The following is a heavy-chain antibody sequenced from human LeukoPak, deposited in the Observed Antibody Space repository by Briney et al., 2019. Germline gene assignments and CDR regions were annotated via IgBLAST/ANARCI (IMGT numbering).Heavy chain of an antibody. D-gene: IGHD3-10*01. CDR1: GGTFSSYA. CDR3: ARDSGFGELFPFAFDI. CDR2: IIPILGIA. J-gene: IGHJ3*02. V-gene: IGHV1-69*04. Sequence: ASVKVPCKASGGTFSSYAISWVRQAPGQGLEWMGRIIPILGIANYAQKFQGRVTITADKSTSTAYMELSSLRSEDTAVYYCARDSGFGELFPFAFDIWGQGTVVTVSS.